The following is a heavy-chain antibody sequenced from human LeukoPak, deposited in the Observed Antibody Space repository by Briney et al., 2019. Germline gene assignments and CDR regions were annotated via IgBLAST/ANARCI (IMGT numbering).Heavy chain of an antibody. CDR1: GFGSPSYW. V-gene: IGHV5-51*01. Sequence: GESLKISCTGSGFGSPSYWIGWVRQMPGKGLEWMGIIFSGNSDTRYPPSFQGQVTISADKSISTAYLQWSSLKDSDTAKYYCAGVPRAALNWFDPWGQGTLVSVSS. J-gene: IGHJ5*02. CDR2: IFSGNSDT. D-gene: IGHD3-10*01. CDR3: AGVPRAALNWFDP.